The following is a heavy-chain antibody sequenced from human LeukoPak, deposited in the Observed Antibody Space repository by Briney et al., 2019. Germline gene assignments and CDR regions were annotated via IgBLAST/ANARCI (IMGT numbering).Heavy chain of an antibody. Sequence: GGSLRLSCAASGFTFDDYAMHWVRQAPGKGLEWVSGISWNSISIDYADSVKGRLTISRDNAKNSLYLQMNSLRAEDMALYYCAKEKIYCSGGSCYHDAFDIWGQGTMVTISS. V-gene: IGHV3-9*03. CDR2: ISWNSISI. J-gene: IGHJ3*02. D-gene: IGHD2-15*01. CDR3: AKEKIYCSGGSCYHDAFDI. CDR1: GFTFDDYA.